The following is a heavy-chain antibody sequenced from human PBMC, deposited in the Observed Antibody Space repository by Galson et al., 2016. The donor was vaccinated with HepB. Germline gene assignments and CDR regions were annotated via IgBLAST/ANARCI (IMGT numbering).Heavy chain of an antibody. CDR1: GFTVRGKY. V-gene: IGHV3-53*01. J-gene: IGHJ3*02. CDR3: EGFPDPLDI. Sequence: SLRLSCAASGFTVRGKYMSWARLAPGKGLEWVSAIFSFDATFYRDSVKGRFTIFRDTSRNTLYPQMDNLRADDTAIYYCEGFPDPLDIWGLGTMVTVS. CDR2: IFSFDAT.